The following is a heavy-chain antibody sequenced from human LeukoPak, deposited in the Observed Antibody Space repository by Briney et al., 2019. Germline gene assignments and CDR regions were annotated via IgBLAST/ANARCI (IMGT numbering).Heavy chain of an antibody. Sequence: ASVKVSCKASGYTFTSYGISWVRQAPGQGLEWMGWISAYNGNTNYAQKLQGRVTMTTDTSTSTAYKELRSLRSDDTAVYYCARAPPRRYYYDSSGYYHLDYWGQGTLVTVSS. J-gene: IGHJ4*02. V-gene: IGHV1-18*01. CDR1: GYTFTSYG. CDR3: ARAPPRRYYYDSSGYYHLDY. CDR2: ISAYNGNT. D-gene: IGHD3-22*01.